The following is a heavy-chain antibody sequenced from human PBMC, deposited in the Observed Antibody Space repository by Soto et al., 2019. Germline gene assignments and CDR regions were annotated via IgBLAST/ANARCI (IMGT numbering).Heavy chain of an antibody. CDR2: ISSSGDTI. V-gene: IGHV3-48*03. J-gene: IGHJ4*02. Sequence: LRLSCGASGFTFSSYEMNWVRQAPGRGLEWVSYISSSGDTINYADSVKGRFTISRDNAKNSLYLQMNSLRAEDTAVYYCARSITPFDYWGQGTPVTVSS. CDR3: ARSITPFDY. CDR1: GFTFSSYE. D-gene: IGHD3-10*01.